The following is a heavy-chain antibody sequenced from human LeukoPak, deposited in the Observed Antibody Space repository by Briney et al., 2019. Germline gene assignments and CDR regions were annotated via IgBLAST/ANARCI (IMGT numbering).Heavy chain of an antibody. CDR1: GGSFSGYY. Sequence: SETLSLTCAVYGGSFSGYYWSWIRQPPGKGLEWIGEFNHSGSTNYNPSLKGRVTISVDTSKNQFSLKLSSVTAADTAVYYCARDRYYYGSGSYGLNWFDPWGQGTLVTVSS. CDR3: ARDRYYYGSGSYGLNWFDP. V-gene: IGHV4-34*01. CDR2: FNHSGST. D-gene: IGHD3-10*01. J-gene: IGHJ5*02.